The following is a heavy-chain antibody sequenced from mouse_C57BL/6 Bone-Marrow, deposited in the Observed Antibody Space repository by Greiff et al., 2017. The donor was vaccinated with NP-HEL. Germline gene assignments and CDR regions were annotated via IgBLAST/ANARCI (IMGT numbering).Heavy chain of an antibody. D-gene: IGHD1-1*01. J-gene: IGHJ1*03. Sequence: VQLQQSGPELVKPGASVKISCKASGYSFTSYYIHWVKQRPGQGLEWIGWIYPGSGNTKYNEKFKGKATLTADTSSSTAYMQLSSLTSEDSAVYYCASLSYYYGSSYWYFDVWGTGTTVTVSS. V-gene: IGHV1-66*01. CDR2: IYPGSGNT. CDR3: ASLSYYYGSSYWYFDV. CDR1: GYSFTSYY.